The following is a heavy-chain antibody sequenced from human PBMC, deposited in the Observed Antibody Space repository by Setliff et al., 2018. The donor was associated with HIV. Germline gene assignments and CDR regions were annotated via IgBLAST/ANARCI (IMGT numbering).Heavy chain of an antibody. CDR3: AGPRGDEAFDI. CDR1: GGTSSTHA. J-gene: IGHJ3*02. CDR2: IISILDIT. Sequence: GASVKVSCKASGGTSSTHAMNWVRQAPGQGLEWMGQIISILDITTYAQQLQGRVTITADESTSTFYMELSSLRSADTAVYYSAGPRGDEAFDIWGQGTKVTVSS. D-gene: IGHD3-10*01. V-gene: IGHV1-69*10.